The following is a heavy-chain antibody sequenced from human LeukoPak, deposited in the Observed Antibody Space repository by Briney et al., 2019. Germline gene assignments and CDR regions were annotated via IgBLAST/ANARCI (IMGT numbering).Heavy chain of an antibody. V-gene: IGHV3-43*01. Sequence: PGGSLRLSCAASGFTFDDYTMHWVRQAPGKGLEWVSLISWDGGSTYYADSVKGRFTISRDNSKNSLYLQMNSLRTEDTALYYCAKAVDYDILTGLDYWGQGTLVTVSS. CDR3: AKAVDYDILTGLDY. D-gene: IGHD3-9*01. CDR2: ISWDGGST. CDR1: GFTFDDYT. J-gene: IGHJ4*02.